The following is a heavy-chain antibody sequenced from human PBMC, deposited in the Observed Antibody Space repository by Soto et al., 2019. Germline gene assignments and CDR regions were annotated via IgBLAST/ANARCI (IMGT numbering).Heavy chain of an antibody. CDR2: IYPGDSDT. CDR1: GYSFSTYW. V-gene: IGHV5-51*01. CDR3: TKHKIHFSNAYHPYHGREI. D-gene: IGHD3-3*02. J-gene: IGHJ6*02. Sequence: GESLRVSCTCSGYSFSTYWIAWVRQMPGKGLEWMGIIYPGDSDTRYSPSFQGQVTISADKSSSTPYLHLRSLNASDTAIYYSTKHKIHFSNAYHPYHGREIWSHDSTV.